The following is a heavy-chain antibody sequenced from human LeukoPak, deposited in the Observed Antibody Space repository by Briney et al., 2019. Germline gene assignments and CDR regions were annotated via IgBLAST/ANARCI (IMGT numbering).Heavy chain of an antibody. V-gene: IGHV3-21*01. CDR2: ISSSSDYI. Sequence: PGGSLRLSCATSGFIFSNYAVNWVRQAPGKGLEWVSSISSSSDYIYYADSVKGRFTISRDNAKNSLYLQMNSLRAEDTAVYYCARVLGPKLLWFGSPYNWFDPWGQGTLVTVSS. J-gene: IGHJ5*02. CDR3: ARVLGPKLLWFGSPYNWFDP. CDR1: GFIFSNYA. D-gene: IGHD3-10*01.